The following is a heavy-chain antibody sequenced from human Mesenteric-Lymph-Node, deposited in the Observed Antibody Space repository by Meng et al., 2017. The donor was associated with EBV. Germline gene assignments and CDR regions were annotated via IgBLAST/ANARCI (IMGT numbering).Heavy chain of an antibody. D-gene: IGHD4-23*01. CDR1: GDSFSGYF. CDR3: ARGGGVLTPLDY. Sequence: QVEFQQWGGGRFKLSGTLSLTCAVYGDSFSGYFWSWIRQPLGKGLEWIGEINHSGGTNYNPSLESRVTISVDASKNQFSLKLRSVTAADTAVYYCARGGGVLTPLDYWGQGGLVTVSS. V-gene: IGHV4-34*02. CDR2: INHSGGT. J-gene: IGHJ4*02.